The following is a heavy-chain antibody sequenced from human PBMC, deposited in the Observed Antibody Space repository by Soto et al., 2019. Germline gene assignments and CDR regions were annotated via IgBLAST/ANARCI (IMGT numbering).Heavy chain of an antibody. CDR3: ARSVRTLEYFQH. CDR1: GGSISSYY. V-gene: IGHV4-59*01. Sequence: SETLSLTCTVSGGSISSYYWSWIRQPPGKGLEWIGYIYYSGSTNYNPSLKSRVTISVDTSKNQFSLKLSSVTAADTAVYYCARSVRTLEYFQHWGQGTLVTVSS. J-gene: IGHJ1*01. CDR2: IYYSGST. D-gene: IGHD2-15*01.